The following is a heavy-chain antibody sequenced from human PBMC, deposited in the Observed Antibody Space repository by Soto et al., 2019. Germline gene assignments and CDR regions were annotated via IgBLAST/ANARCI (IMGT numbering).Heavy chain of an antibody. CDR1: GGTFSSYA. J-gene: IGHJ4*02. Sequence: ASVKVSCKASGGTFSSYAISWVRQAPGQGLEWMGGIIPIFGTANYAQKFQGRVTITADKSTSTAYMELSSLRSEDTAVYYCASGTYDYVWGSYRPFDYWGQGTRSPSPQ. CDR3: ASGTYDYVWGSYRPFDY. V-gene: IGHV1-69*06. D-gene: IGHD3-16*02. CDR2: IIPIFGTA.